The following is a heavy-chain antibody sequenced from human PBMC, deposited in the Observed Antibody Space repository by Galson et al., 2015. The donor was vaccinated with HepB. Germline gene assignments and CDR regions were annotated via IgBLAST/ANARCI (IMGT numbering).Heavy chain of an antibody. CDR2: ISAYNGNT. V-gene: IGHV1-18*01. J-gene: IGHJ3*02. Sequence: SVKVSCKASGYTFTNYGISWVRQAPGQGLEWMGWISAYNGNTNYAQKLQGRVTMTKDTFTSIAYMELRSLRSDDTAVYYCARGGVVTAHDGFDIWGQGTMVTVSS. D-gene: IGHD2-21*02. CDR1: GYTFTNYG. CDR3: ARGGVVTAHDGFDI.